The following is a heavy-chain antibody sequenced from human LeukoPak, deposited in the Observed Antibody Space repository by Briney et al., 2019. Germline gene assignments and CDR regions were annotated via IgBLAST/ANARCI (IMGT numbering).Heavy chain of an antibody. CDR1: GFTFSSSW. J-gene: IGHJ4*02. D-gene: IGHD3-3*01. V-gene: IGHV3-74*01. CDR3: VRMEKI. Sequence: GGSLRLSCAASGFTFSSSWMHWVRQVPGKGLVWVSRINSDRSITSYADSVKGRFTISRDNAKNTVYLQMNSLRADGTAVYYCVRMEKIWGQGTLVTVSS. CDR2: INSDRSIT.